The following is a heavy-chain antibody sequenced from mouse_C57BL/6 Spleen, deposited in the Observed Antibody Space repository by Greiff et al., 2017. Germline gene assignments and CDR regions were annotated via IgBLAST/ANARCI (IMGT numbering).Heavy chain of an antibody. D-gene: IGHD2-1*01. Sequence: EVKVVESEGGLVQPGSSMKLSCTASGFTFSDYYMAWVRQVPEKGLEWVANINYDGSSTYYLDSLKSRFIISIDNAKNILYLQMSSLKSEDTATYYCAREEGYGNYFGCWGQGTTLTVSS. CDR2: INYDGSST. J-gene: IGHJ2*01. CDR3: AREEGYGNYFGC. CDR1: GFTFSDYY. V-gene: IGHV5-16*01.